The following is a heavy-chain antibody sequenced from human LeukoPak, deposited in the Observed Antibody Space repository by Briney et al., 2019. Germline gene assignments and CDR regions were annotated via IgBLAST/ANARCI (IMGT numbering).Heavy chain of an antibody. CDR1: GYSFTSYW. CDR3: AGKLWFGELSLNDAFDI. J-gene: IGHJ3*02. CDR2: IYPGDSDT. V-gene: IGHV5-51*01. D-gene: IGHD3-10*01. Sequence: GESLKISCKGSGYSFTSYWIGWVRQMPGKGLEWMGIIYPGDSDTRYSPSFQGQVTIPADKSISTAYLQWSSLKASDTAMYYCAGKLWFGELSLNDAFDIWGQGTMVTVSS.